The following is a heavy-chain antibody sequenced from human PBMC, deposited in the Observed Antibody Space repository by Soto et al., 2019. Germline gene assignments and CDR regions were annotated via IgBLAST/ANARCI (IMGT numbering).Heavy chain of an antibody. D-gene: IGHD2-2*01. CDR3: ATLVVVPAAMMIYYYGMDV. J-gene: IGHJ6*02. CDR2: ISSSSSYI. CDR1: GFTFSSYS. Sequence: EVQLVESGGGLVKPGGSLRLSCAASGFTFSSYSMNWVRQAPGKGLVWVSSISSSSSYIYYADSVKGRFTISRDNAKNSLYLQMNSLRAEDTAVYYCATLVVVPAAMMIYYYGMDVWGQGTTVTVSS. V-gene: IGHV3-21*01.